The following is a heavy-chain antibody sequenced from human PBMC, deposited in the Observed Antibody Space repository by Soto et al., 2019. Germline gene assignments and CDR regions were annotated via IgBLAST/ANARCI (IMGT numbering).Heavy chain of an antibody. J-gene: IGHJ4*02. CDR1: GGSFSGYY. CDR2: INHSGST. D-gene: IGHD3-16*02. CDR3: AREVDSRIMITFGGVIAPFDY. V-gene: IGHV4-34*01. Sequence: ASETLSLTCAVYGGSFSGYYWSWIRQPPGKGLEWIGEINHSGSTNYNPSLKSRVTISVDTSKNQFSLKLSSVTAADTAVYYCAREVDSRIMITFGGVIAPFDYWGQGTLVTVSS.